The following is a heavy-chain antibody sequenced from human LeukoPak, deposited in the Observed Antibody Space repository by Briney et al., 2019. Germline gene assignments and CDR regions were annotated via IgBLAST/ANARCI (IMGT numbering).Heavy chain of an antibody. D-gene: IGHD6-13*01. J-gene: IGHJ4*02. Sequence: GGSLRLSCAASGFTFDDYAMHWVRQAPGKSLEWVSGISWNSGSIGYADSVKGRFTISRDNAKNSLYLQMNSLRAEDMALYYCAKDLSSSWYDGEGFDYWGQGTLVTVSS. CDR1: GFTFDDYA. V-gene: IGHV3-9*03. CDR2: ISWNSGSI. CDR3: AKDLSSSWYDGEGFDY.